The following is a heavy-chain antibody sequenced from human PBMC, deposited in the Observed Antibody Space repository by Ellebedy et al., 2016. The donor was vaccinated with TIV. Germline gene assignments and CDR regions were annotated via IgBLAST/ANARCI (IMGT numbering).Heavy chain of an antibody. V-gene: IGHV3-23*01. J-gene: IGHJ4*02. CDR3: AQVITTVSTQRKNY. Sequence: GESLKISCAASGFTFSGYAMTWVRQAPGKGLEWLSGISGSGTSTYYADSVRGRFTISRDNSNNTLYLQMNSLRAEDTDVYYCAQVITTVSTQRKNYWGQGTLVSVSS. D-gene: IGHD3-10*01. CDR2: ISGSGTST. CDR1: GFTFSGYA.